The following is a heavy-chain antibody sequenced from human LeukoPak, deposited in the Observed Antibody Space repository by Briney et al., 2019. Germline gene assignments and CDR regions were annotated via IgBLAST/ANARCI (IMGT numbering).Heavy chain of an antibody. Sequence: ASVKVSCKASGYTFTSYDINWVRQATGQGLEWMGWMNPNSGNTGYAQKFQGRVTMTTDTSTSTAYMELRSLRSDDTAVYYCARDLGGSYYFNYWGQGTLVTVSS. D-gene: IGHD1-26*01. J-gene: IGHJ4*02. CDR2: MNPNSGNT. CDR1: GYTFTSYD. V-gene: IGHV1-8*01. CDR3: ARDLGGSYYFNY.